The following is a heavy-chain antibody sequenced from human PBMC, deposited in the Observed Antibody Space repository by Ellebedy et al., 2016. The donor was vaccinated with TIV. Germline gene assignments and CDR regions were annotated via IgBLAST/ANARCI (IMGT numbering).Heavy chain of an antibody. Sequence: GESLKISCAASGFTFSSYSMNWVRQAPGKGLQWVSVIYSGGSTYYADSVKGRFTISRDNSKNTLYLQMNSLRAEDTAVYFCAREVYCGGDCFNFDLWGQGTLVTVSS. D-gene: IGHD2-21*02. CDR2: IYSGGST. CDR3: AREVYCGGDCFNFDL. J-gene: IGHJ4*02. CDR1: GFTFSSYS. V-gene: IGHV3-66*01.